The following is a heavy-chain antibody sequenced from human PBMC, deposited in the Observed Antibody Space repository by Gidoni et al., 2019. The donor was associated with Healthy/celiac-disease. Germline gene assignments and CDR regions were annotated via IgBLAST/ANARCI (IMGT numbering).Heavy chain of an antibody. CDR3: ARQYYDILTGYSHDAFDI. Sequence: QLQLQESGPGLVKPSETLSLTCTVSGGPIHSSSYYWGWIRQPPGKGLEWIGSIYYSGSTYYNPSLKSRVTISVDTSKNQFSLKLSSVTAADTAVYYCARQYYDILTGYSHDAFDIWGQGTMVTVSS. CDR2: IYYSGST. V-gene: IGHV4-39*01. J-gene: IGHJ3*02. CDR1: GGPIHSSSYY. D-gene: IGHD3-9*01.